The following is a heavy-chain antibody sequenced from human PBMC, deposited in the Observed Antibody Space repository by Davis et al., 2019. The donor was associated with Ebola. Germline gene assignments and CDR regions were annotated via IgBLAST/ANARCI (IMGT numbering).Heavy chain of an antibody. CDR2: IYSSGST. J-gene: IGHJ6*03. CDR3: ARGGRWYDIMTEASVMDV. V-gene: IGHV4-31*03. Sequence: SETLSLTCTVSGGSISSGGYYWSWIRQRPGKGLEWIGYIYSSGSTYYNPSLQSRLTISMNMSNNQFALKLRPVTAADTAVYYCARGGRWYDIMTEASVMDVWGKGTTVTVSS. D-gene: IGHD3-9*01. CDR1: GGSISSGGYY.